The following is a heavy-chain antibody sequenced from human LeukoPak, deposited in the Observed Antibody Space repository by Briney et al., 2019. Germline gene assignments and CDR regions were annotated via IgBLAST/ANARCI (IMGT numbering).Heavy chain of an antibody. D-gene: IGHD3-16*01. V-gene: IGHV3-30*18. Sequence: GRSLRLFCAASGFTFSSYGMHWVRQAPGKGLEWVAVISYDGSNKYYADSVKGRFTISRDNSKNTLYLQMNSLRAEDTAVYYCAKSRGNYYYYYGMDVWGQGTTVTVSS. CDR3: AKSRGNYYYYYGMDV. J-gene: IGHJ6*02. CDR1: GFTFSSYG. CDR2: ISYDGSNK.